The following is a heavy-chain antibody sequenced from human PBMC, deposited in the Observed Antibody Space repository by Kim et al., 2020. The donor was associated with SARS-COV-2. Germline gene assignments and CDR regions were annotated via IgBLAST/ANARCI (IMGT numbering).Heavy chain of an antibody. D-gene: IGHD2-15*01. J-gene: IGHJ3*02. V-gene: IGHV3-23*01. CDR3: AKDGCSGGSCYSGPAFDI. Sequence: KGRFTISRDTSKNTLYLQINILRAEDTAIYYCAKDGCSGGSCYSGPAFDIWGQGTMVTVSS.